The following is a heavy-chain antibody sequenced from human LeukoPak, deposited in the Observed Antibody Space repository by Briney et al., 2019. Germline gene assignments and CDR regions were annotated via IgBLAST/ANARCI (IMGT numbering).Heavy chain of an antibody. J-gene: IGHJ3*02. D-gene: IGHD3-22*01. CDR1: GYTFTNYY. Sequence: ASVKVSCKASGYTFTNYYMHWVRQAPGQGLERMGIINPSGNSTTYAQKFEGRVTMTRDTSTSTVYMELSSLRSEDTAVYYCARAPFLYYDSSGYQPRHAFDIWGQGTMVTVSS. CDR2: INPSGNST. V-gene: IGHV1-46*01. CDR3: ARAPFLYYDSSGYQPRHAFDI.